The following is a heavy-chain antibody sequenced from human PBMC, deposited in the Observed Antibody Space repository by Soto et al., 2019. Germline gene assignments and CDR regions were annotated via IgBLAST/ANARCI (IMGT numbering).Heavy chain of an antibody. CDR1: GGSFSGYY. Sequence: SETLSLTCAVYGGSFSGYYWSWIRQPPGKGLEWIGEINHSGSTNYNPSLKSRVTISVDTSKNQFSLKLSSVTAADTAVYYCARFQSYGDYYDWFDPWGQGTLVT. CDR2: INHSGST. V-gene: IGHV4-34*01. J-gene: IGHJ5*02. D-gene: IGHD4-17*01. CDR3: ARFQSYGDYYDWFDP.